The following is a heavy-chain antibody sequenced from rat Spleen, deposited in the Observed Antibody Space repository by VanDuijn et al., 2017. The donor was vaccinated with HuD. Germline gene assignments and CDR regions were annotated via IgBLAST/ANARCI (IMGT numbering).Heavy chain of an antibody. CDR3: AKDRNNSAYWYFDF. V-gene: IGHV5-58*01. CDR1: GFTFSSYW. CDR2: INTDGGST. J-gene: IGHJ2*01. Sequence: EVQLVETGGGLVQPGRSLKLSCVASGFTFSSYWMYWIRQAPGKGLEWVSSINTDGGSTYYPDSVKGRFTISRDNAENTVYLQMNSLRSEDTATYYCAKDRNNSAYWYFDFWGQGVMVTVSS. D-gene: IGHD1-10*01.